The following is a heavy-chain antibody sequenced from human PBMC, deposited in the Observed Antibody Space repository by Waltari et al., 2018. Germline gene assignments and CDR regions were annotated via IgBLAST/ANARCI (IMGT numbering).Heavy chain of an antibody. D-gene: IGHD6-19*01. CDR3: AREISSGWSKENWFDP. CDR1: GYTFTGYY. Sequence: QVQLVQSGAEVKKPGASVKVSCKASGYTFTGYYMHWVRQAPGQGLEWMGWINTNTGNPAYAQGVTGRFVFSLDTSVSTAYLQISSLKAEDTAVYYCAREISSGWSKENWFDPWGQGTLVTVSS. V-gene: IGHV7-4-1*02. CDR2: INTNTGNP. J-gene: IGHJ5*02.